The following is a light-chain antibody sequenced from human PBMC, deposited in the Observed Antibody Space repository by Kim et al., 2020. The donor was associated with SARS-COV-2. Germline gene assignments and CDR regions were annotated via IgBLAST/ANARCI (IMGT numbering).Light chain of an antibody. J-gene: IGLJ1*01. CDR3: QSADSSDTHVV. CDR2: EDS. Sequence: SYELTQPPSVSVSPGQTARITCSGDALPKQYTYWYQQKPGQAPVLVIYEDSERPSGIPERFSGSSSGTTITLTISGVQAEDEADYYCQSADSSDTHVVFG. V-gene: IGLV3-25*03. CDR1: ALPKQY.